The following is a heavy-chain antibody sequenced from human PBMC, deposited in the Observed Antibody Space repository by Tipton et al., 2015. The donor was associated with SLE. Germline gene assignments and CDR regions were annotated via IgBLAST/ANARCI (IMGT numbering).Heavy chain of an antibody. J-gene: IGHJ4*02. CDR2: IIPMFGKA. V-gene: IGHV1-69*05. CDR1: GGTFSNNG. Sequence: QLVQSGAEVKKSGSSVKVSCKASGGTFSNNGISWVRQAPGQGLEWMGGIIPMFGKAKYAQKFQGRVTITTDESTNAVYMELSSLRSEDTAVYYCVRDYDFWAGETDYWGQGALVTVSS. CDR3: VRDYDFWAGETDY. D-gene: IGHD3-3*01.